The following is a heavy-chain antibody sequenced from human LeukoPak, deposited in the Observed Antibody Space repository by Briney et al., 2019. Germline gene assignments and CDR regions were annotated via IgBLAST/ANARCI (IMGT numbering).Heavy chain of an antibody. Sequence: SETLSLTCTVSGGSISSYYWSWIRQPAGKGLEWIGRIYNSGSTNYNPSLKSRVTMSVDTSKNQFSLKLSSVTAADTAVYYFSRVDSSSWLDAFDIWGQGTMVTVSS. D-gene: IGHD6-13*01. V-gene: IGHV4-4*07. CDR1: GGSISSYY. CDR2: IYNSGST. J-gene: IGHJ3*02. CDR3: SRVDSSSWLDAFDI.